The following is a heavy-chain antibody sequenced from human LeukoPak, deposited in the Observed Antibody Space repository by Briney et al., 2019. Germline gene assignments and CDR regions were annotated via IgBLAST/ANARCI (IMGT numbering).Heavy chain of an antibody. CDR3: AKDMAIFGVVITYFDY. V-gene: IGHV3-23*01. D-gene: IGHD3-3*01. Sequence: GGSLRLSCAASGFTFSRNWMSWVRQAPGKGLEWVSAISGSGGSTYYADSVKGRFTISRDNSKNTLYLQMNSLRAEDTAVYYCAKDMAIFGVVITYFDYWGQGTLVTVSS. CDR1: GFTFSRNW. J-gene: IGHJ4*02. CDR2: ISGSGGST.